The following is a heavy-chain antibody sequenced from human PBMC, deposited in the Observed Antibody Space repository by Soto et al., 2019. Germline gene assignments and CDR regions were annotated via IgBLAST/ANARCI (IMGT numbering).Heavy chain of an antibody. V-gene: IGHV3-7*01. CDR3: ARGRTTGTTRAFDI. CDR2: IKPDGSEK. CDR1: GFALSTYW. D-gene: IGHD1-1*01. Sequence: EVQLVESGGGLVQPGGSLRLSCAASGFALSTYWMSWVRQAPGKALEWLANIKPDGSEKYSVDSVKGRFTISRDNAKNSVYLHRSSLGAEDTAVYYCARGRTTGTTRAFDIWGQGTMVTVSS. J-gene: IGHJ3*02.